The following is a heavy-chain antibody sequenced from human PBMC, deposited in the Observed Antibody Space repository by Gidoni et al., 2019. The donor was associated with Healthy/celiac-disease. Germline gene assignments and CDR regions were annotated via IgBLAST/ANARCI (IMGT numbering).Heavy chain of an antibody. CDR1: GYSFTSYW. CDR3: ARHIRITMVQGTPLGVFDI. V-gene: IGHV5-51*01. CDR2: IYPGDSDT. J-gene: IGHJ3*02. D-gene: IGHD3-10*01. Sequence: EVQLVQSGAEVKKPGESLKISCKGSGYSFTSYWISWVRQMPGKGLEWRGIIYPGDSDTRYSPSFQGQVTISADNSISTAYLQWSSLKASDTAMYYCARHIRITMVQGTPLGVFDIWGQGTMVTVSS.